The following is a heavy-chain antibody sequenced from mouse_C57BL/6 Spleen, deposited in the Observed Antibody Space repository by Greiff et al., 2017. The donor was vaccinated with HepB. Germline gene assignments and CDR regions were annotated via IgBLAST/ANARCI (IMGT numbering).Heavy chain of an antibody. J-gene: IGHJ1*03. CDR3: ARRGDYGSPLWYFDV. CDR1: GFTFSDYY. Sequence: EVQRVESGGGLVQPGGSLKLSCAASGFTFSDYYMYWVRQTPEKRLEWVAYISNGGGSTYYPDTVKGRFTISRDNAKNTLYLQMSRLKSEDTAMYYCARRGDYGSPLWYFDVWGTGTTVTVAS. CDR2: ISNGGGST. V-gene: IGHV5-12*01. D-gene: IGHD1-1*01.